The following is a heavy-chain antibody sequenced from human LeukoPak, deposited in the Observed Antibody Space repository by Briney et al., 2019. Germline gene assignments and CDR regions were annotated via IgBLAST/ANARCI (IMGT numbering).Heavy chain of an antibody. CDR3: AREGRGRRGYSGYVQTWFDP. J-gene: IGHJ5*02. Sequence: PSETLSLTCTVSGGSISSGGYYWSWIRQHPGKGLEWIGYIYYSGSTNYNPSLKSRVTMSVDTSKNQFSLKLSSVTAADTAVYYCAREGRGRRGYSGYVQTWFDPWGQGTLVTVSS. CDR2: IYYSGST. V-gene: IGHV4-61*08. D-gene: IGHD5-12*01. CDR1: GGSISSGGYY.